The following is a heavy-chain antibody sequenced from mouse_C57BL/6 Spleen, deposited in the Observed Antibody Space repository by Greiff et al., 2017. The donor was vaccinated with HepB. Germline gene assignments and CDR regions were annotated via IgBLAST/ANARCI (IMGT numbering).Heavy chain of an antibody. CDR3: ARAYYSNHYFDY. CDR1: GYSITSGYY. J-gene: IGHJ2*01. V-gene: IGHV3-6*01. D-gene: IGHD2-5*01. CDR2: ISYDGSN. Sequence: EVKLMESGPGLVKPSQSLSLTCSVTGYSITSGYYWNWIRQFPGNKLEWMGYISYDGSNNYNPSLKNRISITRDTSKNQFFLKLNSVTTEDTATYYCARAYYSNHYFDYWGQGTTLTVSS.